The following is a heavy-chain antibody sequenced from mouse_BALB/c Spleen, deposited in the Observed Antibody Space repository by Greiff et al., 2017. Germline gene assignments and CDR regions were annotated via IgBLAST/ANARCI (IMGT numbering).Heavy chain of an antibody. CDR2: ISSGGSYT. V-gene: IGHV5-6*01. D-gene: IGHD1-1*01. CDR3: AREGLYYGSSPRYWYFDV. J-gene: IGHJ1*01. CDR1: GFTFSSYG. Sequence: EVKVVESGGDLVKPGGSLKLSCAASGFTFSSYGMSWVRQTPDKRLEWVATISSGGSYTYYPDSVKGRFTISRDNAKNTLYLQMSSLKSEDTAMYYCAREGLYYGSSPRYWYFDVWGAGTTVTVSS.